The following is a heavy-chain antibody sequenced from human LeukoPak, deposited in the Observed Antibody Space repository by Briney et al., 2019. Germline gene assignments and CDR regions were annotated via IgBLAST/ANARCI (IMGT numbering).Heavy chain of an antibody. V-gene: IGHV3-33*01. J-gene: IGHJ4*02. CDR2: IWSDGTNQ. CDR1: GFIFNHYG. CDR3: ARDAQRGFDYSNSLEY. Sequence: SGGSLRLSCAAAGFIFNHYGMPWVRQAPGKGLEWVAVIWSDGTNQYYADSVKGRFTISRDDSGNTVYLQMNSLRPEDTGVYYCARDAQRGFDYSNSLEYWGQGTPVTVST. D-gene: IGHD4-11*01.